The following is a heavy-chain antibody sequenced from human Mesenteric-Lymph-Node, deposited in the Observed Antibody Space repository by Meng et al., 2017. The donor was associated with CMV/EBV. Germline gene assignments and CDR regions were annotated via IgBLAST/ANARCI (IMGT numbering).Heavy chain of an antibody. CDR3: VTNIRSGYYHY. V-gene: IGHV3-7*01. Sequence: GESLKISCAASGFTFSSYWMSWVRQAPGKGLEWVANIKQDGSEKYYVDSVKGRFTISRDNAKNSLYLQMNSLRAEDTAVYFCVTNIRSGYYHYWGQGTLVTVSS. D-gene: IGHD3-22*01. CDR1: GFTFSSYW. CDR2: IKQDGSEK. J-gene: IGHJ4*02.